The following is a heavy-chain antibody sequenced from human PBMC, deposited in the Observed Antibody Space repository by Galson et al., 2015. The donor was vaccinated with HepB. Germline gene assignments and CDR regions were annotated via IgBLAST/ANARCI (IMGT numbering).Heavy chain of an antibody. CDR3: ATHRGNWETFDY. J-gene: IGHJ4*02. D-gene: IGHD1-1*01. Sequence: ETLSLTCTVSGGSISIGNYYWDWIRQPPGKGLGWIGDIHYSGVASYNPSLKSRATMSVDTSKSQFSLTLTSVTAADTAVYYCATHRGNWETFDYWGQGSLVTVSS. CDR2: IHYSGVA. CDR1: GGSISIGNYY. V-gene: IGHV4-39*01.